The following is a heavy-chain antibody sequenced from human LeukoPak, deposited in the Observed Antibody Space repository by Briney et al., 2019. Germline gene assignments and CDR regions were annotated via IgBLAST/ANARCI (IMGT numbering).Heavy chain of an antibody. D-gene: IGHD3-10*01. CDR1: GGSISSYY. Sequence: SETLSLTCTVSGGSISSYYWSWIRQPPGKGLEWIGYIYYSGSTNYNPSLKSRVTISVDTYKNQFSLKLSSVTAADTAVYYCARGGSGSQGFDYWGQGTLVTVSS. J-gene: IGHJ4*02. CDR2: IYYSGST. V-gene: IGHV4-59*01. CDR3: ARGGSGSQGFDY.